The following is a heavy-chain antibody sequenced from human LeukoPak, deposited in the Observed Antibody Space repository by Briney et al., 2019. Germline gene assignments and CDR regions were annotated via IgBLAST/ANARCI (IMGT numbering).Heavy chain of an antibody. Sequence: GGSLRLSCAASGFTFSSYAMSWVRQAPGKGLEWVSGISGTDGSTYYADSVKGRFTISRDNSKNTLYLQMNSLRAEDTAVYYCAKDALGYSRTWYGTNFDYWGQGTLVTVSS. CDR3: AKDALGYSRTWYGTNFDY. CDR2: ISGTDGST. CDR1: GFTFSSYA. V-gene: IGHV3-23*01. D-gene: IGHD6-13*01. J-gene: IGHJ4*02.